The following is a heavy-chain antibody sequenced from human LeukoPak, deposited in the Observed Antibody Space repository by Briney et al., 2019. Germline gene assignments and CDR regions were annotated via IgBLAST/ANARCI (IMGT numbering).Heavy chain of an antibody. V-gene: IGHV3-74*01. D-gene: IGHD2-2*01. Sequence: PGGSLRLSCAASGFTFSSYWMHWVRQAPGGGLVWVSHINSDGSDTSYADSVKGRFTISRDNSKNTLYLQMSSLRAEDTAVYYCLKGYCSSISCYGDYWGQGTLVTVSS. CDR1: GFTFSSYW. CDR3: LKGYCSSISCYGDY. CDR2: INSDGSDT. J-gene: IGHJ4*02.